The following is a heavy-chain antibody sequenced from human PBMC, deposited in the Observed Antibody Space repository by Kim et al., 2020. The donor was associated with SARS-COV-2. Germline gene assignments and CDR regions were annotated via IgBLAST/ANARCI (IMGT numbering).Heavy chain of an antibody. Sequence: VKGRFTISRDNSKNTLYLQRTSLRAEDTAVYYCASPSPDYGDYYFYYWGQGTLVIVSS. V-gene: IGHV3-30*01. D-gene: IGHD4-17*01. J-gene: IGHJ4*02. CDR3: ASPSPDYGDYYFYY.